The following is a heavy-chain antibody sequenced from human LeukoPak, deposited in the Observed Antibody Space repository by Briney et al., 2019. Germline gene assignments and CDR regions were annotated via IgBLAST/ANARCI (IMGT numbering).Heavy chain of an antibody. D-gene: IGHD3-16*02. CDR1: GGTFSSYA. Sequence: AASVTVSCTASGGTFSSYAISWVRQAPGQGLEWMGGIIPIFGTANYAQKLQGRVTMTADTPTSTAYMELRSLRSDDTAVYYCARDEGYYDYVWGSYPDGDWFDPWGQGTLVTVSS. CDR3: ARDEGYYDYVWGSYPDGDWFDP. CDR2: IIPIFGTA. V-gene: IGHV1-69*06. J-gene: IGHJ5*02.